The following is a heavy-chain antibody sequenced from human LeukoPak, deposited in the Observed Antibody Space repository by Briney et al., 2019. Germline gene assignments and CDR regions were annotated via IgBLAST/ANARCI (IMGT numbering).Heavy chain of an antibody. CDR2: ISYDGSNK. J-gene: IGHJ5*02. V-gene: IGHV3-30*18. CDR3: ANEEYSSGWYGWNWFDP. D-gene: IGHD6-19*01. Sequence: SGGSLRLSCSASGFTFSSYGMHWVRQAPGKGLEWVAVISYDGSNKYYADSVKGRFTISRDNSKNTLYLQMNSLRAEDTAVYYCANEEYSSGWYGWNWFDPWGQGTLVTVSS. CDR1: GFTFSSYG.